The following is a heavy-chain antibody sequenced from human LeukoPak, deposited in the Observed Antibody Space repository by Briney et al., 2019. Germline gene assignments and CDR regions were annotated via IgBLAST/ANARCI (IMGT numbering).Heavy chain of an antibody. CDR3: ASCYSSGWYVY. J-gene: IGHJ4*02. V-gene: IGHV1-18*01. Sequence: ASVKVSCKASGYTFTSYGISWVRQAPGQGLEWMGWISAYNGNTNYAQKLQGRGTMTTDTSTSTAYMELRSLRSDDTAVYYCASCYSSGWYVYWGQGTLVTVSS. CDR1: GYTFTSYG. CDR2: ISAYNGNT. D-gene: IGHD6-19*01.